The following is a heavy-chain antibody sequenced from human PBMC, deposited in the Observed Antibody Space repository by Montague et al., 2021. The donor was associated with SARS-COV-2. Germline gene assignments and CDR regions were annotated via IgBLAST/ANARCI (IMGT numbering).Heavy chain of an antibody. CDR2: INHSGST. J-gene: IGHJ6*02. Sequence: SETLSLTCSVSGGSFSGYYWSWIRQPPGKGLEWIGEINHSGSTNYNPSLKSRVTISVDTSKNQFSLKLSSVTAADTAVYYRTREGYQVLWSDYYYYGMDVWGQGTTVTVSS. D-gene: IGHD2-2*01. CDR1: GGSFSGYY. CDR3: TREGYQVLWSDYYYYGMDV. V-gene: IGHV4-34*01.